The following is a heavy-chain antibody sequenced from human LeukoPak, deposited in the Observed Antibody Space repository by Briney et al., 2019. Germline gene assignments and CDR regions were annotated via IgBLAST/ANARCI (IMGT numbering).Heavy chain of an antibody. Sequence: GRSLRLSCAASGFTFSSYAMHWVRQAPGKGLEWVAVISYDGSNKYYADSVKGRFTISRDNSKNTLYLQMNSLRAEDTAVYYCARERGVKPFDYWGQGTLVTVSS. CDR3: ARERGVKPFDY. D-gene: IGHD3-10*01. CDR2: ISYDGSNK. CDR1: GFTFSSYA. V-gene: IGHV3-30-3*01. J-gene: IGHJ4*02.